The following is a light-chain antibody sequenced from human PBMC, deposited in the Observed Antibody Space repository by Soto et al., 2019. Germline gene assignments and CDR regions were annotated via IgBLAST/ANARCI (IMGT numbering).Light chain of an antibody. V-gene: IGKV3-20*01. CDR3: QQYGSSPVT. Sequence: EIVLTQSPGTLSLSPWERATLSCRASQDISRRYLAWYQQKPGQAPRLLIYGASSRATGIPDRFSGSGSGTDFTLTISRLEHEDLAVYYCQQYGSSPVTFGGGTKVDIK. J-gene: IGKJ4*01. CDR2: GAS. CDR1: QDISRRY.